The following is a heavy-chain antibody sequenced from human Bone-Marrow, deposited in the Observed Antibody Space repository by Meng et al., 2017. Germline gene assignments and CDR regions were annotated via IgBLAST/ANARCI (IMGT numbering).Heavy chain of an antibody. V-gene: IGHV3-74*01. J-gene: IGHJ4*02. CDR2: INTDGSST. CDR1: GFTFSSYW. Sequence: EVPRVEAGGALVQLGGSLRLYCPASGFTFSSYWMHWVRQAPGKGPVWVSRINTDGSSTDYADSVKGRFTISRDNAKNTLYLQMNSLRAEDTAMYYCARFTPFDYWGQGTLVTVSS. CDR3: ARFTPFDY.